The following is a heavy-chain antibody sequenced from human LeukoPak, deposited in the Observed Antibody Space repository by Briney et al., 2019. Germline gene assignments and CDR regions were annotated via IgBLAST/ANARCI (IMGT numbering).Heavy chain of an antibody. CDR2: IYYSGST. CDR3: ARHSIVGANGGWFDP. D-gene: IGHD1-26*01. V-gene: IGHV4-59*08. CDR1: GGSISSYY. J-gene: IGHJ5*02. Sequence: SETLSLTCTVSGGSISSYYWSWIRQPPGKGLEWIGYIYYSGSTNYNSSLKSRVTISVDTSKNQFSLKLSSVTAADTAVYYCARHSIVGANGGWFDPWGQGTLVTVSS.